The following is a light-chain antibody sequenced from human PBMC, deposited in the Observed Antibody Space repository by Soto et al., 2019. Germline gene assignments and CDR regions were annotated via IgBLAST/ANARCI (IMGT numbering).Light chain of an antibody. CDR3: SSYGGCYTVDFV. J-gene: IGLJ2*01. CDR2: HVT. V-gene: IGLV2-11*01. Sequence: QSALTQPRSVSGSPGQSVTISCTGTTSDIGGYNYVSWYQQHPGKAPKLLIYHVTERPSGVPDRFSGSKSGNTASLTISGLHAEDEADYSCSSYGGCYTVDFVFGGGTKLTVL. CDR1: TSDIGGYNY.